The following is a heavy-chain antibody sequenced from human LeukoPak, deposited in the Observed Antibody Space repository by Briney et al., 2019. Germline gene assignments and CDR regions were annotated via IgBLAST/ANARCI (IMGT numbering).Heavy chain of an antibody. CDR3: ARGYDSSGYAPDP. Sequence: PSQTLSLTCTVSGGSISSGNYYWGWIRQPPGKGLEWIGSIYYSGSTYYNPSLKSRVTISADTSKNQFSLKLSSVTAADTAVYYCARGYDSSGYAPDPWGQGTLVTVSS. V-gene: IGHV4-39*07. CDR1: GGSISSGNYY. J-gene: IGHJ5*02. D-gene: IGHD3-22*01. CDR2: IYYSGST.